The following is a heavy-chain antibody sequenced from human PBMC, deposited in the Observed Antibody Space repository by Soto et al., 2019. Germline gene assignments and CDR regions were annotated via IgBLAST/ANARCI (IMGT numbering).Heavy chain of an antibody. Sequence: SVKVSCKASGLTFTSSAVQWVRQARGQRLEWIGWIVVGSGNTNYAQKFQERVTITRDMSTSTAYMELSSLRSEDTALYYCAADRHRPEPNGYWGQGTLLTISS. CDR2: IVVGSGNT. V-gene: IGHV1-58*01. CDR3: AADRHRPEPNGY. D-gene: IGHD2-8*01. J-gene: IGHJ4*02. CDR1: GLTFTSSA.